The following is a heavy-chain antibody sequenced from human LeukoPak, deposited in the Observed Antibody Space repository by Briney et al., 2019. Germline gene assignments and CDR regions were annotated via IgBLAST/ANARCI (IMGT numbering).Heavy chain of an antibody. D-gene: IGHD4-17*01. CDR2: IYHSGST. Sequence: PSGTLSLACAVSGGSISSSNWWSWVRQPPGKGLEWIGEIYHSGSTNYNPSLKSRVTISVDKSKNQFSLKLSSVTAADTAVYYCARADDYGDYATPSSFDPWGQGTLVTVSS. CDR1: GGSISSSNW. CDR3: ARADDYGDYATPSSFDP. V-gene: IGHV4-4*02. J-gene: IGHJ5*02.